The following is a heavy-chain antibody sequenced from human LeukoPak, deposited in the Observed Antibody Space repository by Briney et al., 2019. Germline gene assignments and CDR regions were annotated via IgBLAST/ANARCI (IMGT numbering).Heavy chain of an antibody. D-gene: IGHD1-14*01. CDR2: IYYSGST. V-gene: IGHV4-39*07. CDR3: ARDAKMITPLWYFDL. J-gene: IGHJ2*01. Sequence: SETLSLTCTVSGGSISSSSYYWGWIRQPPGKGLEWIGSIYYSGSTYYNPSLKSRVTISVDTSKNQFSLKLSSVTAADTAVYYCARDAKMITPLWYFDLWGRGNLVTVYS. CDR1: GGSISSSSYY.